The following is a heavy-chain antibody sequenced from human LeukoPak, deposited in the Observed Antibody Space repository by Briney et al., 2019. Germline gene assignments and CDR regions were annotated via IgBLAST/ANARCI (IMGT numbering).Heavy chain of an antibody. Sequence: GGSLRLSCAASGFPFSAYSMNWVRKAPGKGLEWVSYISSGSSTIYYADSVKGRFTISRDNAKNSLYLQMNSLRDEDTAVFYCATVRSGSIDNWGQGTLVTVSS. D-gene: IGHD1-14*01. CDR1: GFPFSAYS. CDR2: ISSGSSTI. CDR3: ATVRSGSIDN. V-gene: IGHV3-48*02. J-gene: IGHJ4*02.